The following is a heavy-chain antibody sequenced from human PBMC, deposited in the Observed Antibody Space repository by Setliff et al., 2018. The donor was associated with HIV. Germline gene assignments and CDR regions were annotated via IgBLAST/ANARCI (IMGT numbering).Heavy chain of an antibody. CDR2: IYSSGST. CDR1: GGSISSGNYY. D-gene: IGHD2-2*01. Sequence: SETLSLTCNVSGGSISSGNYYWSWIRQPAGKGLEWIGRIYSSGSTNYNPSLKRRVTISINTSKNQFSLKLSSVTASDTAVYYCARDRYIVVVPASPQGYYYYMDVWGKGTTVTVSS. V-gene: IGHV4-61*02. CDR3: ARDRYIVVVPASPQGYYYYMDV. J-gene: IGHJ6*03.